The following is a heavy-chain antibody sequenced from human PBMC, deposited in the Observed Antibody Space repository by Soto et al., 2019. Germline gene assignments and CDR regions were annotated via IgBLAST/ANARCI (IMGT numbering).Heavy chain of an antibody. CDR3: ARGRYCLTGRCFPNWFDS. D-gene: IGHD2-15*01. Sequence: QVQLLESGPGLVRPSQTLSLTCSVSGDSISTVDYFWAWIRQPPGQALEYIGYIYKSATTYYNPSFESRVAISLDTSKSHFSLNVTSVTAADTAVYFCARGRYCLTGRCFPNWFDSWGQGTLVTVSS. V-gene: IGHV4-30-4*01. CDR1: GDSISTVDYF. J-gene: IGHJ5*01. CDR2: IYKSATT.